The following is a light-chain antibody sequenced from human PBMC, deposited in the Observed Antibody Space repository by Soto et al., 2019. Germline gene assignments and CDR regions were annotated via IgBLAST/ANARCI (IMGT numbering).Light chain of an antibody. CDR3: QQYVSLPIT. CDR1: QSFSSTY. J-gene: IGKJ1*01. CDR2: GAS. Sequence: EIVLTQSPGTLSLSPGERATLSCRASQSFSSTYLAWYQQKPGQAPRLLVYGASSRATGIPDRFSGFGSGTDFTLTISRVEPEDFAVYYCQQYVSLPITFGQGTKVDI. V-gene: IGKV3-20*01.